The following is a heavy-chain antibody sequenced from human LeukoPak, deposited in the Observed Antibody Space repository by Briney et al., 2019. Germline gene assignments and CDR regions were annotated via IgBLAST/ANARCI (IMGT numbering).Heavy chain of an antibody. V-gene: IGHV3-53*01. CDR1: GFTVSSNY. D-gene: IGHD5-18*01. Sequence: PGGSLRLSCAASGFTVSSNYMSWVRQAPGKGLEWVSVIYSGGSTYYADSVKGRFTISRDNSKNTLYLQMNSLRAEDTAVYYCARVADTAMPDDGAFDIWGHGTMVTVSS. J-gene: IGHJ3*02. CDR3: ARVADTAMPDDGAFDI. CDR2: IYSGGST.